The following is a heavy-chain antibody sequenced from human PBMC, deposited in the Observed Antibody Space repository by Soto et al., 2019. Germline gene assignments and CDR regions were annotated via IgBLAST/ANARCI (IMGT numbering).Heavy chain of an antibody. CDR1: GSSFSDYY. Sequence: GGSLRLSCAASGSSFSDYYMSWIRQSPGKGLEWLSYITSSSSYTHYADSVKGRFTISRDNAKNSLYLQMYSLRAEDTAVYYCAGGQDNLAVNFDYWGQGTPVTVSS. V-gene: IGHV3-11*03. J-gene: IGHJ4*02. D-gene: IGHD1-1*01. CDR3: AGGQDNLAVNFDY. CDR2: ITSSSSYT.